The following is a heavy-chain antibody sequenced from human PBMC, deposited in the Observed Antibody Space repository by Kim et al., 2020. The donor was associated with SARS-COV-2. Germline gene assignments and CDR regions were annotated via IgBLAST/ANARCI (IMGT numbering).Heavy chain of an antibody. Sequence: GGSLRLSCAASGFTFSAYDMNWVRQAPGKGLEWVSFITKSSTNIYYADSVEGRFTISRDNAKNSLFLQMNRLRAEDTALYYCVRDRMEGGFDMWGQGTMVTVSS. V-gene: IGHV3-48*01. CDR3: VRDRMEGGFDM. D-gene: IGHD2-15*01. J-gene: IGHJ3*02. CDR1: GFTFSAYD. CDR2: ITKSSTNI.